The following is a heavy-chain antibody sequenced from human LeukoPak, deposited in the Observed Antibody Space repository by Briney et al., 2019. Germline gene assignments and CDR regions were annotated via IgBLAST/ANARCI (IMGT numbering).Heavy chain of an antibody. V-gene: IGHV3-48*02. J-gene: IGHJ4*02. CDR2: ISSGSSTI. Sequence: GGSLRLSCAASGFTFSTYSMNWVRQAPGKGLEWLSYISSGSSTIYYADSVKGRFTISRDNAKNSLYLQMNSLRDEDTAVYYCAKSSGWFLDYRGQGTLVTVSS. D-gene: IGHD6-19*01. CDR1: GFTFSTYS. CDR3: AKSSGWFLDY.